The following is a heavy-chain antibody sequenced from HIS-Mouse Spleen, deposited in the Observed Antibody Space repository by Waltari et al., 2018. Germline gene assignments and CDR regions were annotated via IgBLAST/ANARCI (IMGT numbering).Heavy chain of an antibody. V-gene: IGHV4-39*07. CDR1: GGSISSSSYY. CDR3: AREIPYSSSWYDWYFDL. CDR2: IYYSGGT. Sequence: QLQLQESGPGLVKPSETLSLTCTVSGGSISSSSYYWGWLRQPPGEGLEGIGSIYYSGGTSYNPSLKSRVTISVDTSKNQFSLKLSSVTAADTAVYYCAREIPYSSSWYDWYFDLWGRGTLVTVSS. J-gene: IGHJ2*01. D-gene: IGHD6-13*01.